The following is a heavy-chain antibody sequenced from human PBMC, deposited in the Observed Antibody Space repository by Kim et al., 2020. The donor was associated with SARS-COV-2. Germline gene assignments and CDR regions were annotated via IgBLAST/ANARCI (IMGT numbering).Heavy chain of an antibody. CDR1: GGSFSGYY. CDR2: INHSGST. D-gene: IGHD2-2*01. J-gene: IGHJ4*02. CDR3: ARGTQTYDIVVVPAAIRNPPTIDY. Sequence: SETLSLTCAVYGGSFSGYYWSWIRQPPGKGLEWIGEINHSGSTNYNPSLKSRVTISVDTSKNQFSLKLSSVTAADTAVYYCARGTQTYDIVVVPAAIRNPPTIDYWGQGTLVTVSA. V-gene: IGHV4-34*01.